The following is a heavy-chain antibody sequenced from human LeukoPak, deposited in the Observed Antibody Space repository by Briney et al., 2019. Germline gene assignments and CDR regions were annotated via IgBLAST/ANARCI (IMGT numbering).Heavy chain of an antibody. V-gene: IGHV4-59*08. J-gene: IGHJ4*02. CDR3: ARRVAAAGRFDY. CDR1: GGSISSYY. Sequence: SETLSLTCTVSGGSISSYYWSWIRQPPGKGLEWIAYIYYSGGTNYNPSLKSRVTISVDTSKSQFSLKLSSVTAADTAVYYCARRVAAAGRFDYWGQGTLVTVSS. CDR2: IYYSGGT. D-gene: IGHD6-13*01.